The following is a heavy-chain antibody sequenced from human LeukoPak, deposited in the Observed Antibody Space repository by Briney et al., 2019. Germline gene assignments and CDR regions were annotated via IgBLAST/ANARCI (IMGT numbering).Heavy chain of an antibody. CDR3: AKDSSYSYIDY. D-gene: IGHD5-18*01. CDR1: GFTFSSYA. J-gene: IGHJ4*02. CDR2: ISGRGGST. V-gene: IGHV3-23*01. Sequence: PGGSLRLSCVASGFTFSSYAMSWVRQAPGKGLEWVSAISGRGGSTYYADSVKGRFTISRDNSKNTLYLQMNSLRTEDTAVYYCAKDSSYSYIDYWGQGTLVTVSS.